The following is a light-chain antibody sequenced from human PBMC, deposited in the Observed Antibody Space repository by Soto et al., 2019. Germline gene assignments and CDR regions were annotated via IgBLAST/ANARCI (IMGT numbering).Light chain of an antibody. V-gene: IGKV1-5*03. J-gene: IGKJ4*01. Sequence: IQMTQSPSTLSASVGDRVSITCRASQSISDRLAWYQVKQGKAPKLLIYKASTLQSGVPSRFSGSGSGTEFTLAISSLQPDDFATYYCQHYYMYSFTFGGGTKVEIK. CDR2: KAS. CDR3: QHYYMYSFT. CDR1: QSISDR.